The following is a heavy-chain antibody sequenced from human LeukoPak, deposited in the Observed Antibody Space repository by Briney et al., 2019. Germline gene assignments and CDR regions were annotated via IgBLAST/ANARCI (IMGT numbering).Heavy chain of an antibody. CDR1: GGSITSTSYY. Sequence: SETLSLTCTVSGGSITSTSYYWGWVRQPPGKGLEWIGNIYYSGSIYYNPSLKSRVTMSVDTSKNQFSLKLSSVTAADTAVYYCARVHDYGDSEGYNWFDPWGQGTLVTVSS. CDR3: ARVHDYGDSEGYNWFDP. V-gene: IGHV4-39*01. D-gene: IGHD4-17*01. J-gene: IGHJ5*02. CDR2: IYYSGSI.